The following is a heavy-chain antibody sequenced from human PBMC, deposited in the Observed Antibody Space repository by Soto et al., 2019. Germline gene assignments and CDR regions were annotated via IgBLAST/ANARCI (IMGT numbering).Heavy chain of an antibody. D-gene: IGHD3-3*01. CDR3: ARESLPYDFWSGYRDAFDI. J-gene: IGHJ3*02. CDR2: ISSSGSTI. Sequence: PGGSLRLSCAASGFTFSNYYRSWIHQAPGKGLEWVSYISSSGSTIYYADSVKGRFTISRDNAKNSLYLQMTSLRAEDTAVYYCARESLPYDFWSGYRDAFDICGQGTMVTVSS. V-gene: IGHV3-11*01. CDR1: GFTFSNYY.